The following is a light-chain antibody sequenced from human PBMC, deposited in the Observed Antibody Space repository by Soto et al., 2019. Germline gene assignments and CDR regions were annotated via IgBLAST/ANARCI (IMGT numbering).Light chain of an antibody. Sequence: DIVMTQSPDSLTVSRGERAAVNCKSSQSVLYSSNNKNYLAWYQQRPGQPPKLLIYWASTRESGVPERFSGSGSGTDFTLTITNLQAEDVAVYYCQQYYSDPPTFGQGTKLEIK. V-gene: IGKV4-1*01. J-gene: IGKJ2*01. CDR2: WAS. CDR3: QQYYSDPPT. CDR1: QSVLYSSNNKNY.